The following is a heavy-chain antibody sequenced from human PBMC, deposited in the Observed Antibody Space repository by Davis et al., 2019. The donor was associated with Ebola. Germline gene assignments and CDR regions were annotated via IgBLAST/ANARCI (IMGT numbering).Heavy chain of an antibody. J-gene: IGHJ6*04. CDR3: ARGPGDEDYYFAMDV. CDR1: GYTFTGYG. Sequence: SVKVSCKVSGYTFTGYGITWVRQAPGQGLEWMGWISAYNGNTKYAQKPQGRVTMTTDTSTSTAYMELRSLRYDDTAVYYCARGPGDEDYYFAMDVWGEGTTVTVSS. D-gene: IGHD7-27*01. V-gene: IGHV1-18*01. CDR2: ISAYNGNT.